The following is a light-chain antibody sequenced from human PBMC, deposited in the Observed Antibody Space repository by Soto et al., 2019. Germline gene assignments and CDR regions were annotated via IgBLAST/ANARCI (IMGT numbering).Light chain of an antibody. Sequence: QSVLAQPASVSGSPGQSITISCTGTSRDVGGFIFVSWYQQHPGRAPKLMIYDVSNRPSGVSNRFSGSKSGNTASLTISGLQADDDADYYCVSYTTSASYVFGTGTKVTVL. CDR2: DVS. J-gene: IGLJ1*01. V-gene: IGLV2-14*01. CDR3: VSYTTSASYV. CDR1: SRDVGGFIF.